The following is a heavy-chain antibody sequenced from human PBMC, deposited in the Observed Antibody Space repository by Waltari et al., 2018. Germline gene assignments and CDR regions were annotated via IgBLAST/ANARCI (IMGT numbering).Heavy chain of an antibody. Sequence: QVQLVQSGAEVKKPGSSVKVSCKASGGTFSSYAISWVRQAPGQGLEWMGGIVASFGTANYAQKFQGRVTITAYKPTRTAYMELSSLRSEDTAVYYCATRAWAAGFDYWGQGTLVTVSS. CDR1: GGTFSSYA. J-gene: IGHJ4*02. CDR2: IVASFGTA. V-gene: IGHV1-69*14. D-gene: IGHD6-13*01. CDR3: ATRAWAAGFDY.